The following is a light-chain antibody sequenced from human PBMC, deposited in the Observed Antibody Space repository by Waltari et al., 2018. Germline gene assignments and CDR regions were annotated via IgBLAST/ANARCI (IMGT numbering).Light chain of an antibody. Sequence: QSALTQPASVSGSPGQSITISCPGTSRDVGGYHYVSWYQQHPGKAPKLMIYEVSNRPSGVSNRFSGSKSGNTASLTISGLQAEDEADYYCSSYTSSSTPSVVFGGGTKLTVL. CDR3: SSYTSSSTPSVV. CDR1: SRDVGGYHY. CDR2: EVS. V-gene: IGLV2-14*01. J-gene: IGLJ2*01.